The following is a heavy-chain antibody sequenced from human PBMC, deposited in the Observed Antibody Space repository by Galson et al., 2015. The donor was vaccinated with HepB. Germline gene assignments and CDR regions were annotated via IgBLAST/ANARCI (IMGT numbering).Heavy chain of an antibody. CDR3: AADGGVRYWYLGY. CDR2: IFYGGAT. J-gene: IGHJ4*02. CDR1: GGTISSGGHS. V-gene: IGHV4-30-4*07. Sequence: TLSLTCGVSGGTISSGGHSWCWIRQLPGKGLQWLGYIFYGGATYSEPSLKNRVTISIDTSKNPFSLRRSFVTAAVTAVYYCAADGGVRYWYLGYWGQGLRVTFSS. D-gene: IGHD3-16*01.